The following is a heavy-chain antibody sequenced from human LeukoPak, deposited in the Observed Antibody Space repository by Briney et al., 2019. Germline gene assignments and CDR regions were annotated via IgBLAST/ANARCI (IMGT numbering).Heavy chain of an antibody. Sequence: PSETLSLTCTVSGGSISRSTYYWGWIRQPPGKGQEWIGSFYYTGSTYYNPSLKSRVTISVDTSKNQFSLRLSSLTAADTAVYYCARLGASSSGYTARLFDYWGQGTLVTVSS. CDR3: ARLGASSSGYTARLFDY. CDR2: FYYTGST. J-gene: IGHJ4*02. D-gene: IGHD3-22*01. CDR1: GGSISRSTYY. V-gene: IGHV4-39*01.